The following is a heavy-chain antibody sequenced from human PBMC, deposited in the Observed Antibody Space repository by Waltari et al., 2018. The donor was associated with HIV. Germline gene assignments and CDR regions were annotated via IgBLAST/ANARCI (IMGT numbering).Heavy chain of an antibody. CDR1: GFTFSSSW. Sequence: EVQLVESGGGLVQPGGSLRLPCAASGFTFSSSWLNWVRQAPGKGLVWVSRINRDGSSTNYADSVKGRFTISRDNAKNTVYLQMNSLRAEDTALYYCASLYNYVWGSPPPFDYWGQGTLVTVSS. D-gene: IGHD3-16*01. CDR3: ASLYNYVWGSPPPFDY. V-gene: IGHV3-74*01. J-gene: IGHJ4*02. CDR2: INRDGSST.